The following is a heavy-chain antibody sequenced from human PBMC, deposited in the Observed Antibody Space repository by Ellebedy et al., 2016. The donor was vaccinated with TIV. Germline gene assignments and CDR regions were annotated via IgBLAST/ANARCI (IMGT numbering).Heavy chain of an antibody. CDR3: ARAPRGTVTTWIDY. J-gene: IGHJ4*02. V-gene: IGHV3-21*01. D-gene: IGHD4-17*01. CDR1: GFTFSSYS. Sequence: GGSLRLXXAASGFTFSSYSMNWVRQAPGKGLEWVSSISSSSSYTYYADSVKGRFTISRDNAKNSLYLQMNSLRAEDTAVYYCARAPRGTVTTWIDYWGQGTLVTVSS. CDR2: ISSSSSYT.